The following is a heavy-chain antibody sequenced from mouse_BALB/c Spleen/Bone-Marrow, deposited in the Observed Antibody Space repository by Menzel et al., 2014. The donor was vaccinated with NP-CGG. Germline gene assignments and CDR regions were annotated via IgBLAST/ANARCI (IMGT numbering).Heavy chain of an antibody. CDR3: TRRPLESNSYFDY. D-gene: IGHD2-5*01. V-gene: IGHV5-6*02. Sequence: EVKLVESGGDLVKPGGSLKLSCAASGFTFSSYGMSWVRQTPDKRLGWVATISSGGSYTYYPDSVKGRFTISRDNAKNTLYLQMSSLKSEDTAKYYCTRRPLESNSYFDYWGQGTTLTVSS. CDR1: GFTFSSYG. CDR2: ISSGGSYT. J-gene: IGHJ2*01.